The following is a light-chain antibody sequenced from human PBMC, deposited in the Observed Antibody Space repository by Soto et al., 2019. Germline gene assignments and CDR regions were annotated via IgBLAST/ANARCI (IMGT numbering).Light chain of an antibody. J-gene: IGKJ4*01. CDR3: QQYNNWPLT. Sequence: EIVMTQSPATLSVSPGERATLSCRASQSVSSNLAWYQQKPGQAPRLLIYGTTTGATGIPARFSGSGSRAEFDSTINRRRCGDVAVYYCQQYNNWPLTFGGGTKVEI. CDR1: QSVSSN. CDR2: GTT. V-gene: IGKV3-15*01.